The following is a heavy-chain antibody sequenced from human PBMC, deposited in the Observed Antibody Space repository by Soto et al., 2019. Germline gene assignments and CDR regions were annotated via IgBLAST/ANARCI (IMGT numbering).Heavy chain of an antibody. CDR1: GGTFNSDT. CDR2: SIPIVGSR. V-gene: IGHV1-69*01. CDR3: ARDFVGIVSAGLGRWFDP. J-gene: IGHJ5*02. D-gene: IGHD2-2*01. Sequence: QVQLVQSGAEVKKPGSSVKVSCKASGGTFNSDTISWVRQAPGQGLEWMGGSIPIVGSRKNAQKFQGRVKITADESTSTVYMEVTSLTSEDTAVYYCARDFVGIVSAGLGRWFDPLGQGTLVTVSS.